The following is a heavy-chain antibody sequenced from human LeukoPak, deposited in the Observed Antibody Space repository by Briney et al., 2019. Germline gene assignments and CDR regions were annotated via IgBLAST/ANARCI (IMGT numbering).Heavy chain of an antibody. D-gene: IGHD6-19*01. V-gene: IGHV3-66*01. CDR2: IYSGGGT. CDR3: ACSGPYSNGGVMNDY. Sequence: GGSLRLSCAASGFTVSSKYMSWVRQAPGRGLEWVSVIYSGGGTSYADSVKGRFTISRVTSKNTLYLQMNSLRADDTAVYYCACSGPYSNGGVMNDYWGQGTLVTVSS. CDR1: GFTVSSKY. J-gene: IGHJ4*02.